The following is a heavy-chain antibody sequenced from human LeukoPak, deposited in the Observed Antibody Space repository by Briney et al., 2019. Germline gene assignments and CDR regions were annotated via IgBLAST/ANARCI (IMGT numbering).Heavy chain of an antibody. V-gene: IGHV4-39*01. Sequence: SETLSLTCTVSGGSISNTEYYWSWIRQPPGKELEWIASINYGGTTYYNPSLKSRVAISVDTSKTQFSLRLSSVTAADTAVYLCARYVVYGSGKYYFDYWGQGSLVTVSS. D-gene: IGHD3-10*01. CDR3: ARYVVYGSGKYYFDY. CDR2: INYGGTT. CDR1: GGSISNTEYY. J-gene: IGHJ4*02.